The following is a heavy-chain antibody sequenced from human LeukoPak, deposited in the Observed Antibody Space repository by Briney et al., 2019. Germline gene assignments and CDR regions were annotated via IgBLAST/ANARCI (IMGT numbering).Heavy chain of an antibody. D-gene: IGHD3-10*01. V-gene: IGHV1-46*01. J-gene: IGHJ5*02. CDR1: GYTFTSYY. CDR2: INPSGGST. Sequence: ASVKVSCKASGYTFTSYYMPWVRQAPGQGLEWMGIINPSGGSTSYAQKFQGRVTMTRDTSTSTVYMELSSLRSEGTAVYYCAREAGSITMVRGVNRWFDPWGQGTLVTVSS. CDR3: AREAGSITMVRGVNRWFDP.